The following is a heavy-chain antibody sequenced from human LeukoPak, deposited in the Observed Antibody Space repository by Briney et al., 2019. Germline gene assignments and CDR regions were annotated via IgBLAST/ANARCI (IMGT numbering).Heavy chain of an antibody. CDR3: AAGYYVLNSSGYVEYFQH. V-gene: IGHV3-11*01. Sequence: PGGSLRLSCAASGFTFSDYYMSWIRQAPGKELEWVSYISSSGSTIYYADSVKGRFTISRDNAKNSLYLQMNSLRAEDTAVYYCAAGYYVLNSSGYVEYFQHWGQGTLVTVSS. D-gene: IGHD3-22*01. J-gene: IGHJ1*01. CDR2: ISSSGSTI. CDR1: GFTFSDYY.